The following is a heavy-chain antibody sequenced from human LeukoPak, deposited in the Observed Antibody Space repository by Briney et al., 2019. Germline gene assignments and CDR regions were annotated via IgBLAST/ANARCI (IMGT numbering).Heavy chain of an antibody. D-gene: IGHD4-17*01. CDR3: AKARYADYLETFFY. CDR1: GFTFSSYA. V-gene: IGHV3-23*01. CDR2: ISGSGGST. J-gene: IGHJ4*02. Sequence: HPGGSLRLSCAASGFTFSSYAMTWVRQAPGKGLEWVSTISGSGGSTYYADSVKGRFTISRDNSKNTMSLQMSSLRVEDTAVYYCAKARYADYLETFFYWGQGALVTVSS.